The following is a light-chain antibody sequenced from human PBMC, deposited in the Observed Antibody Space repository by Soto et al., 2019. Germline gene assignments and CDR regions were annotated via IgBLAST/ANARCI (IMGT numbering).Light chain of an antibody. Sequence: DIQMTQSPSTLSASVGDTVTITCRASQTISGWLAWYQQRPGKAPNLLIFDASTLESGVPSRFSGSGSGTEFTLTISSLQPDDFATYYCQHYNSYSWTFGQGTKVDIK. J-gene: IGKJ1*01. CDR1: QTISGW. CDR3: QHYNSYSWT. V-gene: IGKV1-5*01. CDR2: DAS.